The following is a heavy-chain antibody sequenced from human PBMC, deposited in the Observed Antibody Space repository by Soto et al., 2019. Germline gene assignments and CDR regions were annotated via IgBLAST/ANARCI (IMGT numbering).Heavy chain of an antibody. D-gene: IGHD2-8*02. J-gene: IGHJ4*02. CDR3: ARDKITGLFDD. CDR2: VYYSGST. V-gene: IGHV4-39*02. Sequence: PSETLSLTCTVSGGSISSSIYYWGWIRQPPGKGLEWIGNVYYSGSTYYNPSLQSRVTISVDTSKNQFSLRLNSVTASDTAVYYCARDKITGLFDDWGQGTLVTVSS. CDR1: GGSISSSIYY.